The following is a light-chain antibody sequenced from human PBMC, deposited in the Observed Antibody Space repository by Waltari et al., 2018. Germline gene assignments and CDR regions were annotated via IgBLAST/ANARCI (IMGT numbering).Light chain of an antibody. V-gene: IGLV2-14*01. CDR2: EVS. Sequence: QSALTQPASVSGSPGQAITISCTGTSRDICRYNYVSWYQQHPGKAPKLVISEVSNRPSGVSNRFSGSKSGNTASLTISGLQAEDGAHYYCSSYTNSGNVVFGGGTKLTVL. CDR1: SRDICRYNY. J-gene: IGLJ2*01. CDR3: SSYTNSGNVV.